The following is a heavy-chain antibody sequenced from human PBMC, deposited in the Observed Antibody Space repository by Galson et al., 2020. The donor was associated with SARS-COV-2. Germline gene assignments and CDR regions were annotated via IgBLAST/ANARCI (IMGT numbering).Heavy chain of an antibody. CDR3: ARGSLYGDRTDFEY. CDR2: ISAYNGDT. D-gene: IGHD4-17*01. CDR1: GYTFTSYG. V-gene: IGHV1-18*01. Sequence: ASVKVSCKASGYTFTSYGISWVRQAPGQGLEWMGWISAYNGDTDSAQKFQGRVTMTTDTSTSTVYMELRSLRSADTAVYYCARGSLYGDRTDFEYWGQGTLVTVSS. J-gene: IGHJ4*02.